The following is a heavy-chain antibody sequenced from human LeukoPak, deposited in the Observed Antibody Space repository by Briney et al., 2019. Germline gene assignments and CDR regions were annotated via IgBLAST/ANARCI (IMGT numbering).Heavy chain of an antibody. CDR3: ARSLDY. CDR2: ISYDGSSR. J-gene: IGHJ4*02. V-gene: IGHV3-30-3*01. CDR1: GFTFGTYA. Sequence: GRSLRLSCAASGFTFGTYAMHWVRQAPGKGLEWVAAISYDGSSRYYADSVKGRFTISRDNSKKTLYLQMNSLRAEDTALYYCARSLDYWGQGTLVTVSS.